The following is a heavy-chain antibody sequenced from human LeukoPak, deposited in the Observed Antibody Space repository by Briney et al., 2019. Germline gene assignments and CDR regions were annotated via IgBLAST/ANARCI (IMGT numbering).Heavy chain of an antibody. CDR1: GGSFSGYY. J-gene: IGHJ6*02. D-gene: IGHD3-16*01. Sequence: SETLSLTCAVYGGSFSGYYWSWIRQPPGKGLEWIGYIYYSGSTYYNPSLKSRVTISVDTSKNQFSLKLSSVTAADTAVYYCARALHVRTPGMDVWGQGTTVTVSS. V-gene: IGHV4-34*09. CDR2: IYYSGST. CDR3: ARALHVRTPGMDV.